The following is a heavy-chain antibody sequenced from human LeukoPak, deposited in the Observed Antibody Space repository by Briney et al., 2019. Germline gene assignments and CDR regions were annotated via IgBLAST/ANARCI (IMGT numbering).Heavy chain of an antibody. CDR3: ARGNSNFDY. J-gene: IGHJ4*02. Sequence: PGGSLRLSCAASGSTSDDYGMSWVRQAPGKGLEWVSGIHRNGGSTGYADSVKGRFTISRDTAKNSLYLQMNSLRAEDTALYHCARGNSNFDYWGQGTLVTVSS. V-gene: IGHV3-20*01. CDR2: IHRNGGST. CDR1: GSTSDDYG. D-gene: IGHD3-10*01.